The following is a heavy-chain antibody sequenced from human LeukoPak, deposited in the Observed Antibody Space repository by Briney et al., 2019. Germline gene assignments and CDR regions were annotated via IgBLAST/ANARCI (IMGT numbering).Heavy chain of an antibody. J-gene: IGHJ3*02. CDR1: GGTFSSYA. CDR3: AKDRIDGGAFDI. CDR2: IIPIFGTA. D-gene: IGHD5-24*01. Sequence: GASVKVSCKASGGTFSSYAISWVRQAPGQGLEWMGGIIPIFGTANYAQKFQGRVTITADKSTSTAYMELSSLRSEDTAVYYCAKDRIDGGAFDIWGQGTMVTVSS. V-gene: IGHV1-69*06.